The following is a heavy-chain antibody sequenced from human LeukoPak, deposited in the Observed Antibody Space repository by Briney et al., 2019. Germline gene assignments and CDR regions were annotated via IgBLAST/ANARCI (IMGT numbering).Heavy chain of an antibody. CDR2: IT. Sequence: SETLSLTCTVSGGSISSSSYYWGWIRQPPGKGLEWIESITYYNPSLKSRVTISVDTSKNQFSLKLSSVTAADTAVYYCARHLTVISYWGQGTLVTVSS. J-gene: IGHJ4*02. V-gene: IGHV4-39*01. CDR3: ARHLTVISY. CDR1: GGSISSSSYY. D-gene: IGHD4-17*01.